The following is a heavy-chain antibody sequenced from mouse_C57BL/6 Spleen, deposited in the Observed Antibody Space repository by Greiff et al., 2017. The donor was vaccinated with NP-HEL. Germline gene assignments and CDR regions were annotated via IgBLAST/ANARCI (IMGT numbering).Heavy chain of an antibody. CDR2: ISSGSSTI. Sequence: VESGGGLVKPGGSLKLSCAASGFTFSDYGMHWVRQAPEKGLEWVAYISSGSSTIYYADTVKGRFTISRDNAKNTLFLQMTSLRSEDTAMYYCARQGYYGSSYSFDYWGQGTTLTVSS. D-gene: IGHD1-1*01. CDR1: GFTFSDYG. CDR3: ARQGYYGSSYSFDY. V-gene: IGHV5-17*01. J-gene: IGHJ2*01.